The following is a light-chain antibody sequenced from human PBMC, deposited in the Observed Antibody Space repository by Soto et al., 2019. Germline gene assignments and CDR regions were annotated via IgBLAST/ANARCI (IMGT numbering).Light chain of an antibody. V-gene: IGKV1-9*01. Sequence: GDRVTITCRASQGLSSYLAWYQQKPGKAPKLLIYAASTLQSGVPSRFSGSGSGTEFTLTISSLQPDDFATYYCQQYNSYRITFGQGTRLEI. CDR1: QGLSSY. CDR2: AAS. CDR3: QQYNSYRIT. J-gene: IGKJ5*01.